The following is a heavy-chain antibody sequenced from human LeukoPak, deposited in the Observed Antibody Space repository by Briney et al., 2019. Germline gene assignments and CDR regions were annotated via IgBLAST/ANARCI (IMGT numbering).Heavy chain of an antibody. J-gene: IGHJ4*02. Sequence: SETLSLTCAVSGYSISSGYYWGWIRQPPGKGLEWIGSIYHSGSTYYNPSLKSRFTISVDTSKNQFSLKLSSVTAADTAVYYCARERDTAMVHDYWGQGTLVTVSS. V-gene: IGHV4-38-2*02. CDR1: GYSISSGYY. D-gene: IGHD5-18*01. CDR3: ARERDTAMVHDY. CDR2: IYHSGST.